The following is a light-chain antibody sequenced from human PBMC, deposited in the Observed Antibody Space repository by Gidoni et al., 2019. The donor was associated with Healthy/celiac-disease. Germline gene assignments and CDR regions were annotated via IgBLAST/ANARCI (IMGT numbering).Light chain of an antibody. CDR3: QHYYSYPRT. CDR2: AAS. J-gene: IGKJ4*01. V-gene: IGKV1-8*01. Sequence: AIRMTQSPSSFSASTGDRVTITCRASQGISSYLAWYQQKPGKAPKLLIYAASTLQSGVPSRCSGSGSGTDFTLTISCLQSEDFATYYCQHYYSYPRTFGGGTKVEIK. CDR1: QGISSY.